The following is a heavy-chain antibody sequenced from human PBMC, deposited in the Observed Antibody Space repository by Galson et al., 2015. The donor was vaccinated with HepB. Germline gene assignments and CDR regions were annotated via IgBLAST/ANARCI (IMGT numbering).Heavy chain of an antibody. CDR2: ISHSGST. CDR1: GGSFSGYY. CDR3: ARLYEGGSSWSHGRPFDI. V-gene: IGHV4-34*01. J-gene: IGHJ3*02. D-gene: IGHD6-13*01. Sequence: SETLSLTCAVHGGSFSGYYWSWIRHTPGKGLEWIGEISHSGSTNYNPSLKSRATISEDTSKKQFSLKVNSVTVADTAVYYCARLYEGGSSWSHGRPFDIWGQGTMVTAS.